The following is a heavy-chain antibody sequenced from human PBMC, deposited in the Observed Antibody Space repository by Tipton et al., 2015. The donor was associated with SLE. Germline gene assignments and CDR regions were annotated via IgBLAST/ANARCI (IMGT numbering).Heavy chain of an antibody. Sequence: TLSLTCTVSGGSISSYYWSWIRQPAGKGLEWIGRIYYSGSTYYNPSLKSRVTISVDTSKNQFSLKLSSVTAADTAVYYCARDSYYYDSSGYPNDAFDIWGQGTMVTVSS. J-gene: IGHJ3*02. CDR2: IYYSGST. V-gene: IGHV4-4*07. D-gene: IGHD3-22*01. CDR3: ARDSYYYDSSGYPNDAFDI. CDR1: GGSISSYY.